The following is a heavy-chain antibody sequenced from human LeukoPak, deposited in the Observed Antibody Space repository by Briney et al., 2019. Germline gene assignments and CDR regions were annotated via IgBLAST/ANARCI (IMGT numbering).Heavy chain of an antibody. CDR2: INQDDNEK. CDR3: ARGLYGSGRRSLMAH. J-gene: IGHJ4*02. CDR1: GFPFHNYW. D-gene: IGHD3-10*01. Sequence: PGGSLRLSCAASGFPFHNYWMTWVRQAPGKGLEWVANINQDDNEKYYLDSVKGRFTISRDNAETSLFLQMTSLRVEDTAIYYCARGLYGSGRRSLMAHWGPGTLVAVS. V-gene: IGHV3-7*01.